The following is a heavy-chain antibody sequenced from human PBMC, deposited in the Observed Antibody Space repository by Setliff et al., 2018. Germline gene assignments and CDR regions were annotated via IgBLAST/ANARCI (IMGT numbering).Heavy chain of an antibody. CDR3: ARPRTIAVQGGVFAV. CDR1: GASISSDGYY. CDR2: INYSGST. Sequence: SETLSLTCIVSGASISSDGYYWSWIRQHPGKGLEWIGYINYSGSTYYNPSLKSRVTIXXXTTXXXXXXXXXXVXAAETAVYYCARPRTIAVQGGVFAVWGRGTLVTVSS. V-gene: IGHV4-31*03. D-gene: IGHD6-19*01. J-gene: IGHJ2*01.